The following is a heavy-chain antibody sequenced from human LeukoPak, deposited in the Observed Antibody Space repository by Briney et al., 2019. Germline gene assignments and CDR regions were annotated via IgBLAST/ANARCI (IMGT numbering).Heavy chain of an antibody. CDR3: ASGYSSSRYSDYSDY. Sequence: SETLSLTCAVSGYSISSGYYWGWIRHPPGQELEWVGSIYHSGSTYYNHSLKGRVTISVDTSKHQFSLKLSSLLAADTAVYYCASGYSSSRYSDYSDYWGQGTLVTVSS. V-gene: IGHV4-38-2*01. J-gene: IGHJ4*02. D-gene: IGHD6-13*01. CDR2: IYHSGST. CDR1: GYSISSGYY.